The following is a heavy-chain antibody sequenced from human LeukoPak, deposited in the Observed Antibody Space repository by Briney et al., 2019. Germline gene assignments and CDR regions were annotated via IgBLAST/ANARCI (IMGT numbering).Heavy chain of an antibody. CDR3: ARVYSSSWYLDHYFDY. Sequence: SETLSLTCTVSGGSISSYYWGWIRQPAGKGLEWIGRIYTSGSTNYNPSLKSRVTMSVDTSKNQFSLKLSSVTAADTAVYYCARVYSSSWYLDHYFDYWGQGTLVTVSS. J-gene: IGHJ4*02. D-gene: IGHD6-13*01. CDR2: IYTSGST. CDR1: GGSISSYY. V-gene: IGHV4-4*07.